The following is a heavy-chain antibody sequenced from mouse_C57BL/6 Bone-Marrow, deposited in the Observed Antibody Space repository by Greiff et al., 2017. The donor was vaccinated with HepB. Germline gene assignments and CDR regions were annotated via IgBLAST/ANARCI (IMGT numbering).Heavy chain of an antibody. CDR1: GYTFTSYW. D-gene: IGHD1-1*02. Sequence: QVQLQQSGAELVKPGASVKLSCKASGYTFTSYWMQWVKQRPGQGLEWIGEIDPSDSYTNYNQKFKGKATLTVDTSSSTAYMQLSSLTSEDSAVYYCARGGGTPYSAMDYWGQGTSVTVSS. J-gene: IGHJ4*01. CDR2: IDPSDSYT. CDR3: ARGGGTPYSAMDY. V-gene: IGHV1-50*01.